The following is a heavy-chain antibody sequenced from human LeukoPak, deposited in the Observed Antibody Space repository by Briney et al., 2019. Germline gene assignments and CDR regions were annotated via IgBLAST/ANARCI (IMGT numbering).Heavy chain of an antibody. V-gene: IGHV1-8*01. CDR2: TNPNSGNT. CDR3: AREGYCSGGSCYGGFDY. Sequence: ASVKVSCKASGYTFTSYDINWVRQATGQGLEWMGWTNPNSGNTGYAQKFQGRVTMTRNTSISTAYMELSSLRSEDTAVYYCAREGYCSGGSCYGGFDYWGQGTLVTVSS. D-gene: IGHD2-15*01. CDR1: GYTFTSYD. J-gene: IGHJ4*02.